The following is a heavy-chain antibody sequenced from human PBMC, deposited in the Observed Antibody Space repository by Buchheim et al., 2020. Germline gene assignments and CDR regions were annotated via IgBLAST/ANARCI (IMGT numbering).Heavy chain of an antibody. J-gene: IGHJ4*02. Sequence: EVRLLESGGGLVQPGGSLRLSCAASGFGFISYAMSWVRQAPGKGLEWVAGFSGGGSGTYYADSVKGRFSISRDTSTRTLYLQMNSLRAEDTAVYYCVRDSVRFWFDYWGQGTL. CDR2: FSGGGSGT. CDR1: GFGFISYA. CDR3: VRDSVRFWFDY. D-gene: IGHD3-3*01. V-gene: IGHV3-23*01.